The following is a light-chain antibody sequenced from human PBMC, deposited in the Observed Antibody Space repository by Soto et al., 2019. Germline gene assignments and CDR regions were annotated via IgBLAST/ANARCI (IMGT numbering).Light chain of an antibody. V-gene: IGKV3-11*01. J-gene: IGKJ1*01. CDR2: DAS. CDR3: QQRGNWPLT. Sequence: EIVLTQSPATLSLSPGERATLSCRASQSVSSYFAWYQQKPGQAPRLLIYDASNRATGIPARFSGSGSGTDFTLTISSLEPEDFAVYYCQQRGNWPLTFGQGTKV. CDR1: QSVSSY.